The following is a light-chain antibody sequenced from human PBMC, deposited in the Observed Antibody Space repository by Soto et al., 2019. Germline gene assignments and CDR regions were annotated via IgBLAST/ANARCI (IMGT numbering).Light chain of an antibody. V-gene: IGLV1-44*01. CDR2: NNN. J-gene: IGLJ2*01. Sequence: QSVLTQPPSASGTPGQRVNISCSGSSSSIGSNTVNWYHQLPGTAPKLLIYNNNHRPSGVPDRFSGSKSGTSASLAISGLQSEDEADYYCAAWDDSLNGPVFGGGTKVTVL. CDR3: AAWDDSLNGPV. CDR1: SSSIGSNT.